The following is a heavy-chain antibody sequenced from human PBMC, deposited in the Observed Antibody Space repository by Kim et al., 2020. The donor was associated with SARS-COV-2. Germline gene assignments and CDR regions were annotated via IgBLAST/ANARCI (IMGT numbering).Heavy chain of an antibody. D-gene: IGHD3-3*01. CDR3: ARSGGYDFWTPIYYYYYMDV. V-gene: IGHV4-59*01. J-gene: IGHJ6*03. Sequence: SETLSLTCTVSGGSISSYYWSWIRQPPGKGLEWIGYIYYSGSTNYNPSLKSRVTISVDTSKNQFSLKLSSVTAADTAVYYCARSGGYDFWTPIYYYYYMDVWGKGTTVTVSS. CDR2: IYYSGST. CDR1: GGSISSYY.